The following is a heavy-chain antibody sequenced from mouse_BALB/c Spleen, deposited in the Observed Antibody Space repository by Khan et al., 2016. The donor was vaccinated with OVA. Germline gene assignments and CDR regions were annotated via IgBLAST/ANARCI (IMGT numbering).Heavy chain of an antibody. CDR2: INPSDSES. J-gene: IGHJ3*01. V-gene: IGHV1-52*01. CDR3: ARREKCGYDPSCFAY. CDR1: GYTFTSYW. D-gene: IGHD2-2*01. Sequence: QVQLKESGAELVRPGASVKLSCKASGYTFTSYWMNWVRQRPRQGLEWIGKINPSDSESHYNQMFKDKATLTVDKSSGTAYMHLSSLTSEDSAVYYCARREKCGYDPSCFAYWGQGTLVTVSA.